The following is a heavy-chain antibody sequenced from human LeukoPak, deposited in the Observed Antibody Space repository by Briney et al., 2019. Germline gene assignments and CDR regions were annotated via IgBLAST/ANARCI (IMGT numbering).Heavy chain of an antibody. V-gene: IGHV3-21*01. CDR3: AREREDSGLAFDI. D-gene: IGHD6-19*01. Sequence: GGSLRLSCAASGFTFSSYSMNWVRQAPGKGLEWVSSISSSSSYIYYADSVKGRFTISRDNAKNSLYLQINSLRAEDTAVYYCAREREDSGLAFDIWGQGTMVTVSS. CDR2: ISSSSSYI. J-gene: IGHJ3*02. CDR1: GFTFSSYS.